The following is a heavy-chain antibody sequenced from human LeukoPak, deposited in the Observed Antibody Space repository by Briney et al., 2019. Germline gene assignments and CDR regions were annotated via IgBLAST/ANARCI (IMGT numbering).Heavy chain of an antibody. V-gene: IGHV3-11*01. D-gene: IGHD5-18*01. CDR1: GFTFSDYY. J-gene: IGHJ4*02. CDR3: ARVRPWIPPDY. Sequence: GGSLRLSCAASGFTFSDYYMSWIRQAPGKGLEWVSYISSSGSTIYYADSAKGRFTISRDNAKNSLYLQMNSLRAEDTAVYYCARVRPWIPPDYWGQGTLVTVSS. CDR2: ISSSGSTI.